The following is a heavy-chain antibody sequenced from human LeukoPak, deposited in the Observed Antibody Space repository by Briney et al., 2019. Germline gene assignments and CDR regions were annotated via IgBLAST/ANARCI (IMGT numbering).Heavy chain of an antibody. Sequence: GGSLRLSCAASGFPISNYWMHWVRRAPGKGLVWVAGIKGHGSSTTYADSVKGRFTISRDNAKNTLYVQMNSLRAEDTAMYYCARTAPYCGGDCYVDNWGRGTLVTVSS. V-gene: IGHV3-74*01. CDR3: ARTAPYCGGDCYVDN. J-gene: IGHJ4*02. CDR2: IKGHGSST. D-gene: IGHD2-21*02. CDR1: GFPISNYW.